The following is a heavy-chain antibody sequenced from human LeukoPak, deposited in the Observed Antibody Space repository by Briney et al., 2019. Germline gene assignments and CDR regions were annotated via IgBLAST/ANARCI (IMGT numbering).Heavy chain of an antibody. J-gene: IGHJ4*02. CDR2: INTNTGNP. Sequence: GASVKVSCKASGYTFTSYAMNWVRQAPGQGLEWMGWINTNTGNPTYAQGFTGRFVFSLDTSVSTAYLQISSLKAEDTAVYYCARVKITFGGVIVSLPDYWGQGTLVTVSS. D-gene: IGHD3-16*02. CDR1: GYTFTSYA. V-gene: IGHV7-4-1*02. CDR3: ARVKITFGGVIVSLPDY.